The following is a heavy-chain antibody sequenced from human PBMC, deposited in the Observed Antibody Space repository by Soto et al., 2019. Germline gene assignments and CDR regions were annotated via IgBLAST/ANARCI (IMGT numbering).Heavy chain of an antibody. CDR2: ITETGGET. Sequence: PGGSLRLSCAASGFTFDNFVMRWVRQTPGKGLEWVSTITETGGETYYTDSVKGRFTISRDNSKNTLYLQMASLRAEDTALYYCTKASSDRNHMEVWGPGTTVTVSS. J-gene: IGHJ6*02. V-gene: IGHV3-23*01. CDR1: GFTFDNFV. CDR3: TKASSDRNHMEV.